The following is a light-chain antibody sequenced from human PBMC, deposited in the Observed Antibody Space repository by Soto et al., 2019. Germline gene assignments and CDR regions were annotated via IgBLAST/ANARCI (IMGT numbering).Light chain of an antibody. CDR2: DVF. CDR3: CSYVSSSTAIL. V-gene: IGLV2-14*01. Sequence: QSVLTQPASVSGSPGQSITISCTGTSSDVGGYNYVSWYQQHPGKVPKLLIYDVFDRASGVSSRFSGSKSGNTASLTISGLQAEDEADYYCCSYVSSSTAILFGGGTKLTVL. J-gene: IGLJ2*01. CDR1: SSDVGGYNY.